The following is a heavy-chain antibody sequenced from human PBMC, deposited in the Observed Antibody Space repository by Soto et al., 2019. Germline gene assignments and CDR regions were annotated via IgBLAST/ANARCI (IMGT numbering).Heavy chain of an antibody. CDR2: IAYDGRNK. D-gene: IGHD1-1*01. Sequence: GGSLRLSCAASGCTFSSYAMRWVRQAPGKGLEWVAVIAYDGRNKYYADSVKGRFTISRDNSKNTLYLQMNSLRIEDTAVYYCARELERVFDYWGQGTLVTVSS. J-gene: IGHJ4*02. CDR1: GCTFSSYA. CDR3: ARELERVFDY. V-gene: IGHV3-30*04.